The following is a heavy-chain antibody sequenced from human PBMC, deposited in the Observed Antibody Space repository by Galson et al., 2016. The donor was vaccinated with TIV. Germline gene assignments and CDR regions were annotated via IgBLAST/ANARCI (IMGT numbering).Heavy chain of an antibody. CDR2: IYSGGST. Sequence: SLRLSCAASGFTVSSNYMTWVRQAPGKGLESVSVIYSGGSTYYIDSVKGRFTISRDTSKNTQYLQMNSLRVEDTAVYYCASPQAAAGIDAFDIWGQGTMVIVSS. V-gene: IGHV3-53*05. J-gene: IGHJ3*02. D-gene: IGHD6-13*01. CDR1: GFTVSSNY. CDR3: ASPQAAAGIDAFDI.